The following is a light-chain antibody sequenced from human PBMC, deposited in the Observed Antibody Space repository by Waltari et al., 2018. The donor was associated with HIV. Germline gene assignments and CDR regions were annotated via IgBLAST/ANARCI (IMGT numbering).Light chain of an antibody. V-gene: IGKV3-20*01. J-gene: IGKJ1*01. CDR1: ETIYTNS. CDR2: FVA. Sequence: VLPQFPGPLSSSPGERVTLYCRSNETIYTNSLAWYQQKPCRPPRVLLYFVANGVPGIPGRFSGRGSGTEFTFTITNLETDDFAIYYCQQYGRSPRTFGQGTKVE. CDR3: QQYGRSPRT.